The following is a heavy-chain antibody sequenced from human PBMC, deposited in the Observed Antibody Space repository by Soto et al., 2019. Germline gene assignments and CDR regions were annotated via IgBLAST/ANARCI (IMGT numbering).Heavy chain of an antibody. CDR1: GFTFSSYA. CDR2: ISGSGGST. Sequence: DVQLLESGGGLVQPGGSLRLSCAAAGFTFSSYAMSWVRQAPGKGLEWVSAISGSGGSTYYADSVKGRFTLSRDNSKNTLYLQMNSLRAEDTAVYYCANQLADAFDIWGQGTMVTVSS. CDR3: ANQLADAFDI. J-gene: IGHJ3*02. V-gene: IGHV3-23*01. D-gene: IGHD6-13*01.